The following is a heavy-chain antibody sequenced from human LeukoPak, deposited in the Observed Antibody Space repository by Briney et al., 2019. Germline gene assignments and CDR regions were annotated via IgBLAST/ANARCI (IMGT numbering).Heavy chain of an antibody. J-gene: IGHJ6*02. V-gene: IGHV4-34*01. Sequence: SETLSLTCAVYGGSFSGYYWSWIRLPPGKGLEWIGEINHSGSTNYNPSLKSRVTISVDTSKNQFSLKLSSVTAADTAVYYCARVTMVRGVRLVYYYGMDVWGQGTTVTVSS. D-gene: IGHD3-10*01. CDR2: INHSGST. CDR3: ARVTMVRGVRLVYYYGMDV. CDR1: GGSFSGYY.